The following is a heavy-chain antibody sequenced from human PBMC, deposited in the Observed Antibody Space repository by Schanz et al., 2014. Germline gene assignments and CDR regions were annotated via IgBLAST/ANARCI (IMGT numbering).Heavy chain of an antibody. V-gene: IGHV3-23*01. D-gene: IGHD3-22*01. CDR3: AKDPSHGDYDYYFDY. Sequence: DVQLLESGGGLVQPGGSLRLSCAASGFTFSSYAMSWVRQAPGKGLEWVSSISHSGGSKYYADSVKGRFTISRDNSKNTLYLQMNSLRAEDTAVYYCAKDPSHGDYDYYFDYWGQGTLVTVSS. CDR1: GFTFSSYA. CDR2: ISHSGGSK. J-gene: IGHJ4*02.